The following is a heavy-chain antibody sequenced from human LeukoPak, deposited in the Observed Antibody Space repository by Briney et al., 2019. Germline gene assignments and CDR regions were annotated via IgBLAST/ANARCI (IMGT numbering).Heavy chain of an antibody. V-gene: IGHV1-24*01. CDR3: ATGLRYFVPYAFDI. Sequence: ASVTVSCKVSGYTLTELSMHWVRQAPGKGLEWMGGFDPEDGETIYAQKFQGRVTMTEDTSTDIAYMELSSLRSEDTAVYYRATGLRYFVPYAFDIWGQGTMVTVSS. CDR1: GYTLTELS. CDR2: FDPEDGET. J-gene: IGHJ3*02. D-gene: IGHD3-9*01.